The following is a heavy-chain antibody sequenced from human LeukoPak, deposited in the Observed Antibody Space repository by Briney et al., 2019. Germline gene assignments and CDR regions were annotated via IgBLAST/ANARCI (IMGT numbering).Heavy chain of an antibody. Sequence: PSETLSLTCSVSGGFISSDSYYWTWIRQPAGEGLEWIGRISTSGSTNYNPSLKSRVTISLDTSKNQFSLNLRSVTASDTAVYYCARGGYCGGDCYFYYWGQGTLVTVSS. J-gene: IGHJ4*02. CDR1: GGFISSDSYY. D-gene: IGHD2-21*02. V-gene: IGHV4-61*02. CDR3: ARGGYCGGDCYFYY. CDR2: ISTSGST.